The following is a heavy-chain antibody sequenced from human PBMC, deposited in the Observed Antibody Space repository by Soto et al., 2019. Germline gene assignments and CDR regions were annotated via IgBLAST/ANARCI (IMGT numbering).Heavy chain of an antibody. J-gene: IGHJ6*02. CDR1: GGTFSSYA. CDR3: AGCLAARDHYHYYYGMDV. V-gene: IGHV1-69*06. Sequence: QVQLVQSGAEVKKPGSSVKVSCKASGGTFSSYAISWVRQAPGQGLEWMGGIIPIFGTANYAQKFQGRVTITADKSTSTAYMELSSLRSEDTAVYYCAGCLAARDHYHYYYGMDVWGQGTTVTVSS. CDR2: IIPIFGTA. D-gene: IGHD6-6*01.